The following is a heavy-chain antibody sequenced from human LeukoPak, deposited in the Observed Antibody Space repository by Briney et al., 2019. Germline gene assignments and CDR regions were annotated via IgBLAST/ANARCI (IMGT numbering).Heavy chain of an antibody. D-gene: IGHD1-26*01. CDR2: ISSSGSTI. J-gene: IGHJ3*02. CDR1: GFTFSDYY. V-gene: IGHV3-11*01. CDR3: ATIPRVGATHDAFDI. Sequence: PGGSLRLSCAASGFTFSDYYMSWIRQAPGKGLEWVSYISSSGSTIYYADSVKGRFTISRDNAKNPLYLQMNSLRAEDTAVYYCATIPRVGATHDAFDIWGQGTMVTVSS.